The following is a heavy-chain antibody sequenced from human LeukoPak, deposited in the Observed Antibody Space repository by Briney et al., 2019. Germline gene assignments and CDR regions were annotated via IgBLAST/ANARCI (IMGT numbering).Heavy chain of an antibody. CDR1: GFTFSNYG. Sequence: GRSLRLSCAASGFTFSNYGMHWVRQAPGKGLEWVALIWSDGSNKYYADSVKGRFTISRDNSKNTLYLQMNSLRADDTAVYYCAIGYSSNWYPLYYFDYWGQGTLVTVSS. V-gene: IGHV3-33*01. D-gene: IGHD6-13*01. CDR3: AIGYSSNWYPLYYFDY. J-gene: IGHJ4*02. CDR2: IWSDGSNK.